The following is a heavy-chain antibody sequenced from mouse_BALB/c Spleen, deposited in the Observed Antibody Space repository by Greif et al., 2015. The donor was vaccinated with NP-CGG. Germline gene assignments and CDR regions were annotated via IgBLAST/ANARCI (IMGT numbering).Heavy chain of an antibody. J-gene: IGHJ4*01. CDR2: INPSTGYT. CDR1: GYTFTSYW. Sequence: QVQLKQSGAELAKPGASVKMSCKASGYTFTSYWMHWVKQRPGQGLEWIGYINPSTGYTEYNQKFKDKATLTADKSSSTAYMQLSSLTSEDSAVYYCASYYGSSLGAMDYWGQGTSVTVSS. V-gene: IGHV1-7*01. CDR3: ASYYGSSLGAMDY. D-gene: IGHD1-1*01.